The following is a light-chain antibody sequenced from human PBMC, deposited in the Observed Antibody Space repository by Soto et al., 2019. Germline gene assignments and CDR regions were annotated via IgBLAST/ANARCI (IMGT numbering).Light chain of an antibody. CDR2: GAS. J-gene: IGKJ1*01. CDR1: QSVRSSS. CDR3: QQYGISPPRT. Sequence: EIVLTQSPGTLSLSPGERATLSCRASQSVRSSSLAWYQQKPGQAPRLLIYGASSRATGIPDRFSGSGSGTDFTLTISRLEPEDFAVYYCQQYGISPPRTFGQGTKVEIK. V-gene: IGKV3-20*01.